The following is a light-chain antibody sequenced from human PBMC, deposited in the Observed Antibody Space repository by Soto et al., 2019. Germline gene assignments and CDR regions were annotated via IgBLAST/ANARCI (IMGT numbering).Light chain of an antibody. Sequence: EIVLTQSPGTLALSPGERATLSCRASQSVSLNYLAWYQQKPGQAPRHLIYGASSRATGIPDRFSGSGSGTDFPLTISRLEPEDFAVYFCQQYATSPLTFGGGTKVDIK. CDR3: QQYATSPLT. CDR2: GAS. CDR1: QSVSLNY. V-gene: IGKV3-20*01. J-gene: IGKJ4*01.